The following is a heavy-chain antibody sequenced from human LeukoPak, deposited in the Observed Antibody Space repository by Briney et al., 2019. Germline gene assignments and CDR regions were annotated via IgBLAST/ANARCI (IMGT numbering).Heavy chain of an antibody. V-gene: IGHV4-39*01. CDR3: ARHTKPCSGGSCNFDF. CDR1: GGSLNSSPNR. CDR2: ISYTGGT. J-gene: IGHJ4*02. Sequence: TSETLSLTCSVSGGSLNSSPNRWGWIRQPPGQGLEWIGSISYTGGTYYNPSLKSRVTVSLDTSKEQFSLRLSSVTPADTAVYYCARHTKPCSGGSCNFDFWGQGSLVTVSS. D-gene: IGHD2-15*01.